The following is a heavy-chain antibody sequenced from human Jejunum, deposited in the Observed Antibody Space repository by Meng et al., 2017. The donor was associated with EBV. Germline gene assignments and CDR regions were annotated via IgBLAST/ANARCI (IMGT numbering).Heavy chain of an antibody. Sequence: VQLVQSGAEVKKPGASVKISCRASGYTFTTYGIHWLRQAPGERLELMGWINTGNGDTLYAQKFQGRVTITRDTSANTVYMDLSSLLSGDTAMYYCARDERLGPYYFEYWGQGTLVTVSS. CDR2: INTGNGDT. CDR1: GYTFTTYG. CDR3: ARDERLGPYYFEY. D-gene: IGHD1-1*01. J-gene: IGHJ4*02. V-gene: IGHV1-3*04.